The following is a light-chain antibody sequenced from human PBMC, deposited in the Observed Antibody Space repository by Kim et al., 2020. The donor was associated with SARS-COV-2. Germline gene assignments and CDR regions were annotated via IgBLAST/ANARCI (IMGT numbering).Light chain of an antibody. CDR3: QEADSFPTT. V-gene: IGKV1-12*01. J-gene: IGKJ5*01. Sequence: ASGGDRVTLTCRASQAISTWLAWYQQIPGRAPNLLISAASSLQSGVPSRFSGSGSGTHFTLTITSLQPEDFATYYCQEADSFPTTFGQGTRLEIK. CDR1: QAISTW. CDR2: AAS.